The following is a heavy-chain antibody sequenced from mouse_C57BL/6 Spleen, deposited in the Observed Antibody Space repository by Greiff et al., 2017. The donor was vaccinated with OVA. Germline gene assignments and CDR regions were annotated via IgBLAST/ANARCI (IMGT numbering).Heavy chain of an antibody. D-gene: IGHD2-4*01. CDR2: IDPEDGET. Sequence: VQLQQSGAELVKPGASVKLSCTASGFNIKDYYMHWVKQRTEQGLEWIGRIDPEDGETKYATKFQGKATITADTSSNTAYLQLSSLTSEDTAVYYCARDYTDYWGQGTTLTVSS. CDR3: ARDYTDY. J-gene: IGHJ2*01. V-gene: IGHV14-2*01. CDR1: GFNIKDYY.